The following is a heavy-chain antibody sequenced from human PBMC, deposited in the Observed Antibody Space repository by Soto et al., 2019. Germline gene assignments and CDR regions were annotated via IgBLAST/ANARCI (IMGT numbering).Heavy chain of an antibody. CDR2: IKQDGSEK. CDR3: ARDRGPYYYGSGSYYWADFDY. CDR1: GFTFSSYW. D-gene: IGHD3-10*01. J-gene: IGHJ4*02. Sequence: EVQLVESGGGLVQPGGSLRLSCAASGFTFSSYWMSWVRQAPGKGLEWVANIKQDGSEKYYVDSVKGRFTISRDNAKNLLYLQMNSLRAETTAVYYCARDRGPYYYGSGSYYWADFDYWGQGTLVSVSS. V-gene: IGHV3-7*01.